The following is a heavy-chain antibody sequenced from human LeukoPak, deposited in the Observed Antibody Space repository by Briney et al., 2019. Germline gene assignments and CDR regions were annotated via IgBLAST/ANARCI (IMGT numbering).Heavy chain of an antibody. Sequence: GGSLRLSCAASGFTVSSNYMSWVRQAPGKGLEWVSIFYRGGSTYYADSVKGRFTGSRDNSKNILYLQMNSLRAEDTAVYYCARSQDGSGSYFYYFYIDVWGKGTTV. D-gene: IGHD3-10*01. CDR3: ARSQDGSGSYFYYFYIDV. J-gene: IGHJ6*03. CDR1: GFTVSSNY. CDR2: FYRGGST. V-gene: IGHV3-66*01.